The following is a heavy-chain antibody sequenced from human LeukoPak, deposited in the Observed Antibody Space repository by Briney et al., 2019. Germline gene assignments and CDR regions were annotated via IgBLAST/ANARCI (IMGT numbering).Heavy chain of an antibody. CDR1: GFTVSDTY. V-gene: IGHV3-53*01. D-gene: IGHD4-17*01. J-gene: IGHJ5*02. CDR2: IHTSGDT. Sequence: GGSLRLSCAASGFTVSDTYMSWVRQAPGKGLEWVSAIHTSGDTCYADSVKGRFTISRDTSKNTLYLQINSLRVEDTAVYYCIVFGDSNHWGQGTLVTVSS. CDR3: IVFGDSNH.